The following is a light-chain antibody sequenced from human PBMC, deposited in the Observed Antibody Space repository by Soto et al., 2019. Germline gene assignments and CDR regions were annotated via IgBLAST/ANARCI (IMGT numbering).Light chain of an antibody. V-gene: IGLV2-14*03. Sequence: QSALTQPASVSGSPGQSITISCTGTISDVSGYNFVSWYQQYLGKAPELMIYDVSNRPSGVSNLCSGSKSGNTASLTISGLQAEDEADYYCSSYTSSNTYVSGAGTKVTVL. J-gene: IGLJ1*01. CDR1: ISDVSGYNF. CDR3: SSYTSSNTYV. CDR2: DVS.